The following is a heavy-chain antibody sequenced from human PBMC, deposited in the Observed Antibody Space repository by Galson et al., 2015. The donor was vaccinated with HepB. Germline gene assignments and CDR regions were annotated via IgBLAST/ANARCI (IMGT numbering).Heavy chain of an antibody. J-gene: IGHJ6*02. CDR3: ARSSLGPLRYFDWHGMVV. D-gene: IGHD3-9*01. CDR1: GGSINNYY. V-gene: IGHV4-59*01. Sequence: LSLTCTVSGGSINNYYWSWIRQPPGKGLQWIGYISYSGYTNYDPSLKSRVTVSADTSKNQFSLKLSSVTAADTAVYYCARSSLGPLRYFDWHGMVVGGQGTTVTVSS. CDR2: ISYSGYT.